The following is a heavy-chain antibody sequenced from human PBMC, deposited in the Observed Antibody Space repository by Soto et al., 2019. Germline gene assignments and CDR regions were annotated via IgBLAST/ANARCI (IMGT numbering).Heavy chain of an antibody. J-gene: IGHJ4*02. CDR2: ISYDGSNK. V-gene: IGHV3-30-3*01. Sequence: QVQLVESGGGVVQPGRSPRLSCAASGFTFSSYAMHWVRQAPGKGLEWVAVISYDGSNKYYADSVKGRFTISRDNSKNTLYLQMNSLRAEDTAVYYCARDYAGDPPREILFDYWGQGTLVTVSS. D-gene: IGHD4-17*01. CDR1: GFTFSSYA. CDR3: ARDYAGDPPREILFDY.